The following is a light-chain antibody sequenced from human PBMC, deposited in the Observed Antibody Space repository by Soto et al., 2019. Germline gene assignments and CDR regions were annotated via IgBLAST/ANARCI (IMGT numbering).Light chain of an antibody. CDR2: EVS. V-gene: IGLV2-14*01. CDR3: CSYTSTSTRV. J-gene: IGLJ1*01. Sequence: QSVLTQPASVSGSPGQSITISCTGTSSDVGDYNYVSGYQQHPGKAPKLIISEVSNRPSGVSNRFSGSKSGNTASLTISGLQAGDEADYYCCSYTSTSTRVFGTGTKVTVL. CDR1: SSDVGDYNY.